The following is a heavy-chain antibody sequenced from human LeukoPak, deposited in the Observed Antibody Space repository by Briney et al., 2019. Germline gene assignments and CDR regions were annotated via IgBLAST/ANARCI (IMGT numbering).Heavy chain of an antibody. J-gene: IGHJ4*02. CDR2: LFQSGNT. D-gene: IGHD3-3*01. CDR1: GHSSTIVYY. V-gene: IGHV4-38-2*01. Sequence: SETLSLSCAVSGHSSTIVYYRAWIRPPPGKGLEWVGILFQSGNTYYKPSPKSRVSLSKDTSKNHFSLRLTSLTAADTAIYYRASGNYDDYFDHWGQGTLVTVSP. CDR3: ASGNYDDYFDH.